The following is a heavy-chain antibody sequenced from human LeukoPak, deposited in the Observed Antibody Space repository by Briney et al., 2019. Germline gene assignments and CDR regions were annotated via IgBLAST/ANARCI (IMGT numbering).Heavy chain of an antibody. CDR2: IIPMRDIT. Sequence: GASVKVSCKTSGGSFSNYAITWVRQAPGQGLEWMGRIIPMRDITNYAQNFQDRVTITADKSTTTVYMEVNSLISEDMAVYFCARGPYDRTYYFDSWGQGTLVTVSS. CDR3: ARGPYDRTYYFDS. V-gene: IGHV1-69*04. J-gene: IGHJ4*02. CDR1: GGSFSNYA. D-gene: IGHD3-16*01.